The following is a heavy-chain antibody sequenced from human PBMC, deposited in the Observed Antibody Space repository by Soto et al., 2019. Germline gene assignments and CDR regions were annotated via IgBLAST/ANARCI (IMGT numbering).Heavy chain of an antibody. CDR2: IYHDGST. J-gene: IGHJ4*02. CDR1: GGSISTSNW. Sequence: SETLSLTCTVSGGSISTSNWWSWVRQPPGKGLEWLGEIYHDGSTNFHPSLKSRVTMSVDKSKNQFSLKLTSVTAADTAVYYCARGGQHGDGTWWYYYSDSWGPGTLVTVSS. V-gene: IGHV4-4*02. CDR3: ARGGQHGDGTWWYYYSDS. D-gene: IGHD2-15*01.